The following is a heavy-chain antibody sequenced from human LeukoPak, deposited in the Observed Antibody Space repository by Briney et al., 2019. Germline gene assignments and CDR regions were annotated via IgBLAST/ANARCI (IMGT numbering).Heavy chain of an antibody. Sequence: TGESLKISCKGSGYSLSSFWLGWVRQMPGKGLEWMGLIDPADSDSRYSPSFQGQVIFSVDKSTKTAYLQWSSLKASDTAMYYCARLIGAFSESSGYSDYWGQGTLVTVSS. CDR2: IDPADSDS. D-gene: IGHD3-22*01. V-gene: IGHV5-51*01. CDR1: GYSLSSFW. CDR3: ARLIGAFSESSGYSDY. J-gene: IGHJ4*02.